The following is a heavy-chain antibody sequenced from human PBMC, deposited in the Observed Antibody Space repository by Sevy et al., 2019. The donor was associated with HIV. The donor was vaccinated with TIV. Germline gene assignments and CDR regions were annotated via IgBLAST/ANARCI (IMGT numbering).Heavy chain of an antibody. V-gene: IGHV3-30*03. CDR2: ASSDGSYT. J-gene: IGHJ4*02. CDR1: GFTFSTYG. CDR3: ARHGGYSPNWDIAY. Sequence: GGCLRLSCAASGFTFSTYGMHWVRQAPGKGLEWMAVASSDGSYTSYADSVKGRFTISRDNSRNTLYLQINNLRAGDTAASYCARHGGYSPNWDIAYWGQGILLTVSS. D-gene: IGHD1-1*01.